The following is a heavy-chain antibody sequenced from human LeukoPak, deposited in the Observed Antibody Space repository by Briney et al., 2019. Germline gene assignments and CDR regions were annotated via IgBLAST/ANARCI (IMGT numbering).Heavy chain of an antibody. J-gene: IGHJ4*02. Sequence: SETLSLTCIVSGASIGGKYWSWIRQAAGKGLEWIGRMYGSGNINYNPSLPSRVTMSVDTSKNQFSLQLTSVTAADTAVYYCASGTWNHLLDFWGQGTLVTVSS. CDR1: GASIGGKY. V-gene: IGHV4-4*07. D-gene: IGHD1-1*01. CDR2: MYGSGNI. CDR3: ASGTWNHLLDF.